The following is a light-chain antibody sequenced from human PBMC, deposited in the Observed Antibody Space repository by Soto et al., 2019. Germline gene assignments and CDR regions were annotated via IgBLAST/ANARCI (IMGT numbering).Light chain of an antibody. J-gene: IGKJ1*01. Sequence: EIMITQSPAPPSLSPGERATLSCRASQSVSSNLAWYQQKPGQAPRLLIYGASTRATGIPARFSGSGSGTEFTLTISSLQSEDFAVYYCQQYNNWPPTTFGQGTKV. V-gene: IGKV3-15*01. CDR3: QQYNNWPPTT. CDR2: GAS. CDR1: QSVSSN.